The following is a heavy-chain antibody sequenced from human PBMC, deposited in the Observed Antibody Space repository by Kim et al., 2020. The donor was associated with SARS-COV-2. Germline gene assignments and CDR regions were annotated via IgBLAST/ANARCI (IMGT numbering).Heavy chain of an antibody. Sequence: QARFTITADGSTSTAYMELSSLGSEDTAVYYCARVGHGSSRPFDYWGQGTLVTVSS. CDR3: ARVGHGSSRPFDY. J-gene: IGHJ4*02. D-gene: IGHD6-13*01. V-gene: IGHV1-69*01.